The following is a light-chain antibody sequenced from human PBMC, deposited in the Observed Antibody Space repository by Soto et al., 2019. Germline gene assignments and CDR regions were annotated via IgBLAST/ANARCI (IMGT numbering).Light chain of an antibody. CDR1: QSVSSNY. J-gene: IGKJ1*01. CDR3: QHYGSSRT. Sequence: EIVLTQSPGTLSLSPGERATLSCRASQSVSSNYLAWYQQKPGQAPRLLIFGTSSRATGIPDRFSGSGSGTDFTLTITRLEPEDFAVYYCQHYGSSRTFGQGTKV. V-gene: IGKV3-20*01. CDR2: GTS.